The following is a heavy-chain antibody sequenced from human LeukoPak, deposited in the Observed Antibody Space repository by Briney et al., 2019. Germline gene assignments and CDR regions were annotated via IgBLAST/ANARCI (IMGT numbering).Heavy chain of an antibody. V-gene: IGHV4-34*01. Sequence: SETLSLTCAVYGGSFSGYYWSWIRQPPGKGLEWIGEISHSGSTNYNPSLKSRVTISVDTSKNQFSLKLSSVTAADTAVYYCARGQRDSSGYYPNNWFDPWGQGTLVTVSS. D-gene: IGHD3-22*01. CDR1: GGSFSGYY. J-gene: IGHJ5*02. CDR2: ISHSGST. CDR3: ARGQRDSSGYYPNNWFDP.